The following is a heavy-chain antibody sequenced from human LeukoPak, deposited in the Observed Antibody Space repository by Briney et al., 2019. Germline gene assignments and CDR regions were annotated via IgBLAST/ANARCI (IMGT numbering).Heavy chain of an antibody. V-gene: IGHV4-34*01. CDR2: INHSGST. CDR1: GGSFSDKS. D-gene: IGHD6-13*01. J-gene: IGHJ4*02. Sequence: SETLSLTCAVYGGSFSDKSWSWIRQSPGKGLEWIGEINHSGSTNYNPSLKSRVTISVDTSKNQFSLKLSSVTAADTAVYYCARGARFGYSSSWYFDYWGQGTLVTVSS. CDR3: ARGARFGYSSSWYFDY.